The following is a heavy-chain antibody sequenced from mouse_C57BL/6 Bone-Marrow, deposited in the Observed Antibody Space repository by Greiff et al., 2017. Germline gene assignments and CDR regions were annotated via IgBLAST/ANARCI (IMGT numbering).Heavy chain of an antibody. V-gene: IGHV1-59*01. CDR3: AREAGSSTIDY. CDR2: IDPSDSYT. D-gene: IGHD1-1*01. CDR1: GYTFTSYW. Sequence: QVQLQQPGAELVRPGTSVKLSCKASGYTFTSYWMHWVKQRPGQGLEWIGVIDPSDSYTNYNQKFKGKATLTVDTSSRTAYMQLSSLTSEDAAVYYCAREAGSSTIDYWGQGTTLTVSS. J-gene: IGHJ2*01.